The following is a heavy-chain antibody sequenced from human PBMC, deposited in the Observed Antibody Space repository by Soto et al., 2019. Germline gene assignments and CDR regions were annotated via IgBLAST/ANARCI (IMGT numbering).Heavy chain of an antibody. CDR3: ARGLWESSSWYAVYFDY. CDR2: ISYDGSNK. J-gene: IGHJ4*02. CDR1: GFTFSSYA. Sequence: GGSLRLSCAASGFTFSSYAMHWVRQAPGKGLEWVAVISYDGSNKYYADSVKGRFTISRDNSKNTLYLQMNSLRAEDTAVYYCARGLWESSSWYAVYFDYWGQGTLVTVSS. V-gene: IGHV3-30-3*01. D-gene: IGHD6-13*01.